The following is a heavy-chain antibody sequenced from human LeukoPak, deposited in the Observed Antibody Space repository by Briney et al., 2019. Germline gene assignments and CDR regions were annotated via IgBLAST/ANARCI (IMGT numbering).Heavy chain of an antibody. Sequence: SETLSLTCTVSGGSINSSSYYWGWIRQPPGKGLEWIGSIYYSGSTYYNPSLKSRVTISVDTSKNQFSLKLSSVTAADTAVYYCARLLAGEYDPFDIWGQGTMVTVSS. J-gene: IGHJ3*02. CDR3: ARLLAGEYDPFDI. CDR1: GGSINSSSYY. D-gene: IGHD3-10*01. CDR2: IYYSGST. V-gene: IGHV4-39*07.